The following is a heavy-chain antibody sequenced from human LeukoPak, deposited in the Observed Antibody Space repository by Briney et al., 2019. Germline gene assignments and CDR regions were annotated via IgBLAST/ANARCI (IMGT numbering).Heavy chain of an antibody. CDR1: GYTFTSYG. CDR3: AREITTYYYDSSGYYDY. Sequence: ASVKVSCTASGYTFTSYGISWVRQAPGQGLEWMGWISAYNGNTNYAQKLQGRVTMTTDTSTSTAYMELRSLRSDDTAVYYCAREITTYYYDSSGYYDYWGQGTLVTVSS. J-gene: IGHJ4*02. D-gene: IGHD3-22*01. V-gene: IGHV1-18*01. CDR2: ISAYNGNT.